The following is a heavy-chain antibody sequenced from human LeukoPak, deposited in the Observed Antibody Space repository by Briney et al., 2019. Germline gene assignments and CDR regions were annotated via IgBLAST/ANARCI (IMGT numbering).Heavy chain of an antibody. CDR2: IYYSGST. D-gene: IGHD6-19*01. J-gene: IGHJ3*02. CDR1: GGSIGSRSYY. Sequence: SETLSLTCTVSGGSIGSRSYYWGWIRQPPGRGLEWIGSIYYSGSTYYNPSLKSRVTISVDTSKNQFSLKLSSVTAADTAVYHCARRGSGWLDYAFDIWGQGTMVTVSS. V-gene: IGHV4-39*01. CDR3: ARRGSGWLDYAFDI.